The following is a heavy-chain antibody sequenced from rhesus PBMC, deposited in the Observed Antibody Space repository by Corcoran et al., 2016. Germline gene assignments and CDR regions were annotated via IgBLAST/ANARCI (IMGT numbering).Heavy chain of an antibody. CDR2: VSVSSGST. J-gene: IGHJ4*01. D-gene: IGHD3-34*01. CDR1: GGSISSDY. V-gene: IGHV4-173*01. Sequence: QLQLQESGPGLVRASETLSLTCAVSGGSISSDYLSWIRQSPGGGRWWLGRVSVSSGSTDYNPSLRSRVTISTDSSKNQFSLKLSSVTVADTAVYYCASGVPSDHRWGQGVLVTVSS. CDR3: ASGVPSDHR.